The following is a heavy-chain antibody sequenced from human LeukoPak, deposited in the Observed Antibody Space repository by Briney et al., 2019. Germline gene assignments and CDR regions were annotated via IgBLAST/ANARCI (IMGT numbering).Heavy chain of an antibody. CDR3: ARSNNYYDSSLPSYYFDY. D-gene: IGHD3-22*01. J-gene: IGHJ4*02. V-gene: IGHV4-30-2*01. Sequence: KPSQTLSLTCAVSGGSISSGGYSWSWIRQPPGKGLEWIGYIYHSGSTYYNPSLKSRVTISVDRSKNQFSLKLSSVTAADTAVYYCARSNNYYDSSLPSYYFDYWGQGTLVTVSS. CDR1: GGSISSGGYS. CDR2: IYHSGST.